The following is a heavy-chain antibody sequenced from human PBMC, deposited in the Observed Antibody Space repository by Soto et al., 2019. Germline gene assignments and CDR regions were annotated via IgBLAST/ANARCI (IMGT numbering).Heavy chain of an antibody. CDR1: GGSISSYY. CDR3: ARDAPDDYGDLRYYFDY. V-gene: IGHV4-59*01. Sequence: PSETLSLTCTVSGGSISSYYWSWIRQPPGKGREWIGYIYYSGSTNYNPSLKSRVTISVDTSKNQFSLKLSSVTAADTAVYYCARDAPDDYGDLRYYFDYWGQGTLVTVSA. J-gene: IGHJ4*02. CDR2: IYYSGST. D-gene: IGHD4-17*01.